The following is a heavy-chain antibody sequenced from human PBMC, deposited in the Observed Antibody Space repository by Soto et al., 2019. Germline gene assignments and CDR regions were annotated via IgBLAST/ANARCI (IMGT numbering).Heavy chain of an antibody. V-gene: IGHV1-46*02. D-gene: IGHD5-18*01. Sequence: QVQLVQSGAEVRKPGASVKLSCQTSGYPFNSYHMHWVRQAPGQGLEWMGVINPTEGRTRYSQKFQDRVTMTRDTSTGTVYMELSSLRSEDTAMYFCARGREISFGYNWFDPWGQGTRVTVSS. CDR3: ARGREISFGYNWFDP. CDR2: INPTEGRT. CDR1: GYPFNSYH. J-gene: IGHJ5*02.